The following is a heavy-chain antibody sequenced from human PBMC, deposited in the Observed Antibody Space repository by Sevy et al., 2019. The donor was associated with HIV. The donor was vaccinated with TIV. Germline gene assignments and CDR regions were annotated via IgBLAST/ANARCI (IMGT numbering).Heavy chain of an antibody. CDR1: GFTFSSFG. CDR2: ISYDGSNK. V-gene: IGHV3-30*18. CDR3: AKPNWNFRADWFDT. J-gene: IGHJ5*02. Sequence: GGSLRLSCAASGFTFSSFGMHWVRQAPGKGLEWVSFISYDGSNKKYADSVKGRLTVSRDKSKNTLYLQMNSLRAEDTAVYYCAKPNWNFRADWFDTWGQGTLVTVSS. D-gene: IGHD1-7*01.